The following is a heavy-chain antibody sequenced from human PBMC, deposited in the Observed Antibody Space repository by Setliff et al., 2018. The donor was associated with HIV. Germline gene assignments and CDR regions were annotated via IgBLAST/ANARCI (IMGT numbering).Heavy chain of an antibody. J-gene: IGHJ6*03. CDR3: ARGWQLELPGIYYYYMDV. D-gene: IGHD1-7*01. CDR2: IYYSGRT. CDR1: GGSISSHY. Sequence: SETLSLTCSVSGGSISSHYWSWIRQPLGKGLEWIGNIYYSGRTKYNPSLKSRVTMSVETSKNQFSLNLSSMTAADTAVYYCARGWQLELPGIYYYYMDVWGKGTPVTVS. V-gene: IGHV4-59*11.